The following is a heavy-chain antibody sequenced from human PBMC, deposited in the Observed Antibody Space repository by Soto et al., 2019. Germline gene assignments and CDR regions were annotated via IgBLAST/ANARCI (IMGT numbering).Heavy chain of an antibody. CDR2: IYDSGVT. J-gene: IGHJ4*02. Sequence: SETLSLTCTVSGASVTNYYWNWIRQPPGQGLEWIGYIYDSGVTNYHPSLKSRVTMSLDTSNNQFSLSLSSVTAADTAVYYCSRSRLYTSTWNSDYWGQGSLITVS. CDR3: SRSRLYTSTWNSDY. D-gene: IGHD6-13*01. V-gene: IGHV4-59*02. CDR1: GASVTNYY.